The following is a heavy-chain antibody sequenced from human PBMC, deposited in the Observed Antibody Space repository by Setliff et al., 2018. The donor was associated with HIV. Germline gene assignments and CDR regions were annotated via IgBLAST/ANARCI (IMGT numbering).Heavy chain of an antibody. V-gene: IGHV4-59*11. CDR1: GGSISSRY. D-gene: IGHD3-3*02. CDR2: LYYNGNT. J-gene: IGHJ4*02. CDR3: ATGIDHFWSGYVY. Sequence: PSETLSLTCTVSGGSISSRYWSWIRLPPGKGLEWIGTLYYNGNTNSNPSLKSRVTITGDTSKNLFSLKLTSVTPADTAVYYCATGIDHFWSGYVYWGQGTLVTVSS.